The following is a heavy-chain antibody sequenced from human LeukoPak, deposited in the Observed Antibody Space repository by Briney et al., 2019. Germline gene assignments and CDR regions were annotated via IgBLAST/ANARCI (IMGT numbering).Heavy chain of an antibody. Sequence: GASVKVSCKASGYTFTSYDINRVRQATGQGLEWMGWMNPNSGNTGYAQKFQGRVTITRNTSISTAYMELSSLRSEDTAVYYCARGAARLSYYYYMDVWGKGTTVTVSS. CDR1: GYTFTSYD. CDR3: ARGAARLSYYYYMDV. CDR2: MNPNSGNT. D-gene: IGHD6-6*01. V-gene: IGHV1-8*03. J-gene: IGHJ6*03.